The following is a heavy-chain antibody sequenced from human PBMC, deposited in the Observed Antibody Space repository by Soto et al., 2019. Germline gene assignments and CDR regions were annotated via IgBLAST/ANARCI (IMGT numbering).Heavy chain of an antibody. CDR1: CGSISIGGYY. CDR3: ARTFRDYDRPGGYYFDY. CDR2: IYYSGST. D-gene: IGHD3-16*01. J-gene: IGHJ4*02. Sequence: LXLTFTVSCGSISIGGYYWSWIRQHPGKGLEWIGYIYYSGSTYYNPSLKSRVTISVDTSKNQFSLKLSSVTAADTTVYYCARTFRDYDRPGGYYFDYWGQGTLVTVSS. V-gene: IGHV4-31*03.